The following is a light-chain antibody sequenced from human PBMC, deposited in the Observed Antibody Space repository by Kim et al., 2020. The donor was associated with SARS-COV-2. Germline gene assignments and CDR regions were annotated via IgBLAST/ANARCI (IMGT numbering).Light chain of an antibody. J-gene: IGLJ2*01. CDR1: SLQAKT. CDR2: SDN. Sequence: QGEAATVSWGGDSLQAKTVHWYQQKPGQAPVLVIQSDNERPSGIPERISGSTSGNMATLTLSRVEAGDEADYYCQVWDSDTDHVIFGGGTQLTVL. V-gene: IGLV3-21*04. CDR3: QVWDSDTDHVI.